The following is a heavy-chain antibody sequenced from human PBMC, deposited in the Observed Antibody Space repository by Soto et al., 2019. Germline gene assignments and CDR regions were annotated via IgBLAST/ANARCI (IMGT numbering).Heavy chain of an antibody. J-gene: IGHJ4*02. CDR2: ISTSSTI. Sequence: GGSLRLSCAASGFTFSSYSMNWVRQAPGKGLEWVSYISTSSTIYYADSVKGRFTISRDNAKNSLYLQMNSLRAEDTAVYYCARDMGRYSGYDYYFDYWGQGTLVTVSS. CDR1: GFTFSSYS. V-gene: IGHV3-48*01. CDR3: ARDMGRYSGYDYYFDY. D-gene: IGHD5-12*01.